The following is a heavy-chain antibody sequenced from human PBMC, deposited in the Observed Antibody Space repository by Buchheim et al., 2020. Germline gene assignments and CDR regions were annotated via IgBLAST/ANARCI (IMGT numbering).Heavy chain of an antibody. D-gene: IGHD1-26*01. V-gene: IGHV3-30-3*01. CDR3: AREYSGRYILDY. CDR2: ISYDGSNK. J-gene: IGHJ4*02. Sequence: QVQLVESGGGVVQPGRSLRLSCAASGFTFSSYAMHWVRPAPGKGLEWVAVISYDGSNKYYADSVKGRFTISRDNSKHTLFLQMNSLGDEDTAVYYCAREYSGRYILDYWGQGTL. CDR1: GFTFSSYA.